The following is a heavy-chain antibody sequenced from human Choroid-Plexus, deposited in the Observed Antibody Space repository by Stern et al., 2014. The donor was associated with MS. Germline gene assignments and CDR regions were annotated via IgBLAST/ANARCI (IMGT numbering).Heavy chain of an antibody. D-gene: IGHD2/OR15-2a*01. CDR1: GFTFGSCA. Sequence: VQLLESGGGVVQPGRPLRLSCGASGFTFGSCAMHWVRQAPGKGLEWVAGVSYDGSNKYYADSVKGRFTISRDNSQNTLYMQMSSLRPEDTAVYYCAKDRQYLTYFFDHWGQGSLVTVSS. CDR2: VSYDGSNK. J-gene: IGHJ5*02. V-gene: IGHV3-30*18. CDR3: AKDRQYLTYFFDH.